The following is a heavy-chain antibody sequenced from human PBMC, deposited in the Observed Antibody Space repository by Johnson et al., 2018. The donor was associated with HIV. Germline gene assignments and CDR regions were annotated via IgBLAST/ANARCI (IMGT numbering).Heavy chain of an antibody. CDR3: VRELRIAARGLAFDI. CDR2: INQDGVEK. J-gene: IGHJ3*02. Sequence: VQLVESGGGLVQPGGSLRLSCAASGFTFSTSWMSWVRQAPGKGLGWVANINQDGVEKYYVDSVKGRFTISRDNATNSLFLQMNIVRDEDTAVYYCVRELRIAARGLAFDIWGRGTMVTVSS. V-gene: IGHV3-7*05. CDR1: GFTFSTSW. D-gene: IGHD6-6*01.